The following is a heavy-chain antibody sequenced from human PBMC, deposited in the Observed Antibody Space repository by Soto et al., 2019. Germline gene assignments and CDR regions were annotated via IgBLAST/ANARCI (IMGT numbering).Heavy chain of an antibody. CDR1: GFTVSGYW. Sequence: GGCLRLSCAASGFTVSGYWMHWVRQAPGKGLTWVSRINSNGSYTYYADSVKGRFTISKDNAKNSLYLQMNSLRDEDTAVYYCARDQRDYGDYGPDVWGQGTTVTDSS. CDR2: INSNGSYT. J-gene: IGHJ6*02. CDR3: ARDQRDYGDYGPDV. V-gene: IGHV3-74*01. D-gene: IGHD4-17*01.